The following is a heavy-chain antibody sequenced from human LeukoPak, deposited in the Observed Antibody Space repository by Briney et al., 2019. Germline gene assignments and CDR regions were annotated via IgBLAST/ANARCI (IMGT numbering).Heavy chain of an antibody. CDR1: GYTFINHW. V-gene: IGHV1-46*01. Sequence: ASVRVSCKASGYTFINHWMHWVRQAPGQGLEWVGLINPTGTTTLYAQKFQGRITLTRDMSATTDYMELSSLTSEDTAVYYCARDNSVGGIAWWFDPWGQGTLVTVSS. CDR3: ARDNSVGGIAWWFDP. D-gene: IGHD1-26*01. J-gene: IGHJ5*02. CDR2: INPTGTTT.